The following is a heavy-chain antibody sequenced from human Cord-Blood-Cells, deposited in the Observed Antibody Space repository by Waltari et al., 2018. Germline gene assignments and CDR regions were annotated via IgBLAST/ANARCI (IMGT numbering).Heavy chain of an antibody. V-gene: IGHV1-18*01. CDR2: ISAYNGNT. CDR1: GYTFTSYV. J-gene: IGHJ5*02. D-gene: IGHD7-27*01. Sequence: QVPLVQSGAQVKKPGASVKVSCKASGYTFTSYVSSWARQAPGQGLEWMGWISAYNGNTNYAQKLQGRVTMTTDTSTSTAYMELRSLRSDDTAVYYCARGGPPPGLELGIGWFDPWGQGTLVTVSS. CDR3: ARGGPPPGLELGIGWFDP.